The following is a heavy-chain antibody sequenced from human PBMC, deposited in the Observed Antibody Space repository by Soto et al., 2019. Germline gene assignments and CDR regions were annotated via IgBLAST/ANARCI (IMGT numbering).Heavy chain of an antibody. CDR2: IIPIFGTA. CDR1: GGTFSSYS. J-gene: IGHJ5*02. Sequence: SVKVSCKASGGTFSSYSISWVRQAPGQGLEWMGGIIPIFGTANYAQKFQGRVTITADESTSTAYMELSSLRSEDTAVYYCARGVVPAAIYVLSYNWFDPWGQGTLVTVSS. V-gene: IGHV1-69*13. D-gene: IGHD2-2*01. CDR3: ARGVVPAAIYVLSYNWFDP.